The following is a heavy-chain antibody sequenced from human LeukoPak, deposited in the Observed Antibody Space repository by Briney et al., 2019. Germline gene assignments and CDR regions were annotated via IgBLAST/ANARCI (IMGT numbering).Heavy chain of an antibody. CDR2: ISASGENT. CDR1: GFAFNKCA. V-gene: IGHV3-23*01. D-gene: IGHD3-3*01. CDR3: ANGDHDFWSEQFDY. J-gene: IGHJ4*02. Sequence: GGSLRLSCVASGFAFNKCAMSWVGQAPGKGRAWVSGISASGENTYYADAVKGRFTISRDNSKNTMYLQMISLRAEDTAIYYCANGDHDFWSEQFDYWGQGTLVTVSS.